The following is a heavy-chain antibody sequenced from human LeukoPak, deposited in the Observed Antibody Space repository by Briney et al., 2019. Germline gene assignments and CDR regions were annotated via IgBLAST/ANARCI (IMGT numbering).Heavy chain of an antibody. D-gene: IGHD5-18*01. Sequence: GGSLRLSCAASGFTFSTYAMSWVRQAPGKELEWVGFIRSKGYGGTTEYAASVKGRFTISRDDFKSVAYLQMNSLITEDTAVYYCTRDVRHSYGPPSDYWGQGTLVIVSS. CDR1: GFTFSTYA. CDR3: TRDVRHSYGPPSDY. CDR2: IRSKGYGGTT. V-gene: IGHV3-49*04. J-gene: IGHJ4*02.